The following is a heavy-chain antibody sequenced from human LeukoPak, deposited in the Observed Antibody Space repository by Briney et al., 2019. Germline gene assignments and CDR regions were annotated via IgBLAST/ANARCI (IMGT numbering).Heavy chain of an antibody. CDR2: IHYSGNT. CDR1: GDSVRTNNYY. V-gene: IGHV4-61*01. J-gene: IGHJ6*02. CDR3: AREGSLSPNYYYGMDV. Sequence: SETLSLTCTVSGDSVRTNNYYWSWIRQPPGEGLEWIGYIHYSGNTNYNTSLKSRVTISVDTSKSQFSLKLSSVTAADTAVYYCAREGSLSPNYYYGMDVWGQGTTVTVSS. D-gene: IGHD3-16*02.